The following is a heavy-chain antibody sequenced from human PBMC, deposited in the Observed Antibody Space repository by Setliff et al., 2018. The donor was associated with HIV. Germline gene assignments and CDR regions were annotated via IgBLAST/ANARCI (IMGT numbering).Heavy chain of an antibody. J-gene: IGHJ5*01. CDR2: IYFTGTT. V-gene: IGHV4-59*11. D-gene: IGHD3-16*01. CDR3: ARGGAVSADFDS. CDR1: GGSINYHF. Sequence: PSETLSLTCTVSGGSINYHFWSWIRQPPGKGLEWIGYIYFTGTTNYNPSFKSRVTISVDTSKNQFSLSLSSVTAADTAVYFCARGGAVSADFDSWGQGTLVTVS.